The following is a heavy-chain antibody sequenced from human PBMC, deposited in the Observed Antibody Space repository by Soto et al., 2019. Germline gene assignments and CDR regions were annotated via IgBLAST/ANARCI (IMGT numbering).Heavy chain of an antibody. J-gene: IGHJ5*02. D-gene: IGHD4-4*01. V-gene: IGHV1-69*04. CDR3: EGDPDSHYNDSHASSYP. CDR2: IIPIIGII. Sequence: PVKVSCKASGGTFSTYIITWLRQAPGQGLEWMGRIIPIIGIINYAQKFQGRVTISADKFTGTAYMELTGLRSDDTAVYYCEGDPDSHYNDSHASSYPWGQGTLVTVSS. CDR1: GGTFSTYI.